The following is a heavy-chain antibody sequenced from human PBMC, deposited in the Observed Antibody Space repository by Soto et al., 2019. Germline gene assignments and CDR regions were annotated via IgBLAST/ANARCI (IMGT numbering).Heavy chain of an antibody. D-gene: IGHD3-3*01. CDR2: IFWDDDK. CDR3: ANRDRRQVFAP. CDR1: GFSLTSSGVG. J-gene: IGHJ5*02. V-gene: IGHV2-5*02. Sequence: SGPTLVNPTQTLTVTCTFSGFSLTSSGVGVGWIRQPPGKALEWLALIFWDDDKRYSPLLKSRLTITKDTSKNQVVLTMTNMDPVDTATFYCANRDRRQVFAPGGQGTLVTVSS.